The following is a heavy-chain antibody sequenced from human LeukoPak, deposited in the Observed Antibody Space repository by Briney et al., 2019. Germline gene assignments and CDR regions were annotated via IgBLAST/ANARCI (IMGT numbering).Heavy chain of an antibody. CDR1: GGSISTYY. D-gene: IGHD6-19*01. V-gene: IGHV4-59*08. CDR3: ARGRSSGWYFDS. J-gene: IGHJ4*02. Sequence: KPSETLTLTCTVSGGSISTYYWTWIRQPPGKGLEWIGYIYYTGSTNHNPSLKSRVTISVDPTKKQLSLELSSVTAADTAVYYCARGRSSGWYFDSWGQGTLVTVSS. CDR2: IYYTGST.